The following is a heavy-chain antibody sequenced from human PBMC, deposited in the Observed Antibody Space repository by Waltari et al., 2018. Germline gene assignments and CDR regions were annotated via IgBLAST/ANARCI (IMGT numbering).Heavy chain of an antibody. V-gene: IGHV1-2*02. CDR2: FSPKSGVT. CDR1: Y. D-gene: IGHD2-8*01. CDR3: ARGGGRCVFYDF. J-gene: IGHJ4*02. Sequence: YIHWLRQAPGLGLEWMGWFSPKSGVTNYAQKFQGRVTLTRDTSISTAYMELSSLKSDDTAVYYCARGGGRCVFYDFWGQGTLVTVSS.